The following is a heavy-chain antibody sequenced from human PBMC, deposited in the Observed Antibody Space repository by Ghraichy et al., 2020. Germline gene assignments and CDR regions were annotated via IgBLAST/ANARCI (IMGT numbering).Heavy chain of an antibody. CDR1: GFTFSSYW. V-gene: IGHV3-74*01. D-gene: IGHD3-10*01. CDR3: ARDLPYYGSGGYYGMDV. J-gene: IGHJ6*02. CDR2: INSDGSST. Sequence: GESLNISCAASGFTFSSYWMHWVHQAPGKGLVWVSRINSDGSSTSYVDSVKGRFTISRDNAKNTLYLQMNSLRAEDTAVYYCARDLPYYGSGGYYGMDVWGQGTTVTVSS.